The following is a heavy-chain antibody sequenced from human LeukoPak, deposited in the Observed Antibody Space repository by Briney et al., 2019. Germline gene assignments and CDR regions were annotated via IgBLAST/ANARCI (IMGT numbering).Heavy chain of an antibody. CDR1: GGSFSGYY. D-gene: IGHD3-10*01. CDR2: INHSGST. V-gene: IGHV4-34*01. CDR3: ARHDGVRGVHFDY. J-gene: IGHJ4*02. Sequence: SETLSLTCAVYGGSFSGYYWSWIRQPPGKGLEWIGGINHSGSTNYNPSLKSRVTISVDTSKNQFSLKLSSVTAADTAVYYCARHDGVRGVHFDYWGQGTLVTVSS.